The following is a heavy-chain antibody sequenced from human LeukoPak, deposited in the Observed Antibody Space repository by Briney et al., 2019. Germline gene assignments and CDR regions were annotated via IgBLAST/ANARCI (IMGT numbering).Heavy chain of an antibody. V-gene: IGHV3-23*01. Sequence: GGSLRLSCAASGFTFSSYAMSWVRQAPGKGLEWVSAISGSGGDTYYADFVKGRFTISRDNSKNTLYLQMNSLRAEDTAVYYCAKDRVVRGVMGAGGYWGQGTLVTVSS. CDR3: AKDRVVRGVMGAGGY. J-gene: IGHJ4*02. CDR2: ISGSGGDT. CDR1: GFTFSSYA. D-gene: IGHD3-10*01.